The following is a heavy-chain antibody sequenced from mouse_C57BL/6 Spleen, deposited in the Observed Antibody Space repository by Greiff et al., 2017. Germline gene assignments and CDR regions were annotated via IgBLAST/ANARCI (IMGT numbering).Heavy chain of an antibody. V-gene: IGHV1-62-2*01. CDR3: ARHEGSPYSNYEAWFAY. J-gene: IGHJ3*01. CDR1: GYTFTEYT. Sequence: QVQLQQSGAELVKPGASVKLSCKASGYTFTEYTIHWVKQRSGRGLEWIGWFYPGSGSIKYNEKFKDKATLTADKFSSTVYMALSRLTSEHSAVYFCARHEGSPYSNYEAWFAYWGQGTLVTVSA. D-gene: IGHD2-5*01. CDR2: FYPGSGSI.